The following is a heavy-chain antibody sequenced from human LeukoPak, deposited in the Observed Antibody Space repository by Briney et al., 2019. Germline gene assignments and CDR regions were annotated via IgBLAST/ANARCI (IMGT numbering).Heavy chain of an antibody. CDR2: ISAYNGNT. CDR3: ARSGTHKEYYDFWSGYYTVDY. D-gene: IGHD3-3*01. Sequence: GASVKVSCKASGYTFTSYGISWVRQAPGQGLEWMGWISAYNGNTNYAQKLQGRVTMTTDTSTSTAYMELRSLRSDGTAVYYCARSGTHKEYYDFWSGYYTVDYWGQGTLVTVSS. V-gene: IGHV1-18*01. CDR1: GYTFTSYG. J-gene: IGHJ4*02.